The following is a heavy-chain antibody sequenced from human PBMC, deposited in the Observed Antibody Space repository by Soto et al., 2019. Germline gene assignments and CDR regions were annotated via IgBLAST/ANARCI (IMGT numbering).Heavy chain of an antibody. Sequence: SETLSLTCTVSGGSISSYYWSWIRQPPGEGLEWIGYIYYSGSTNYNPSLKSRVTISVDTSKNQFSLKLSSVTAADTAVYYCAGQKRGFGVVIRHYYFDYWGQGTLVTVSS. V-gene: IGHV4-59*01. D-gene: IGHD3-3*01. CDR2: IYYSGST. CDR3: AGQKRGFGVVIRHYYFDY. J-gene: IGHJ4*02. CDR1: GGSISSYY.